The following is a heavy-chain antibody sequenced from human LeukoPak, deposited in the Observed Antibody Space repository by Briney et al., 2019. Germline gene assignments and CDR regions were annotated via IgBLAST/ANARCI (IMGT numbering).Heavy chain of an antibody. J-gene: IGHJ6*03. CDR3: ARTAGSSWNNYYYYYMDV. CDR1: GGSISSSSYY. Sequence: SETLSLTCTVSGGSISSSSYYWGWLRQPPGKGLEWIGSIYYSGSTYYNPSLKSRVTMSVDTSKNQFSLKLSSVTAADTAVYYCARTAGSSWNNYYYYYMDVWGKGTTVTVSS. D-gene: IGHD6-13*01. CDR2: IYYSGST. V-gene: IGHV4-39*07.